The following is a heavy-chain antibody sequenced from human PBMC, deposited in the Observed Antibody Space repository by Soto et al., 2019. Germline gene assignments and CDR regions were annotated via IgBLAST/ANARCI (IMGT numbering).Heavy chain of an antibody. CDR2: ISESGGST. D-gene: IGHD6-13*01. V-gene: IGHV3-23*01. CDR3: AKRSPYSSGWYSPIFDH. CDR1: GFSFSDYA. Sequence: GGSLRLSCAASGFSFSDYAVSWVRQAPGKGLEWVSVISESGGSTHYADSVRGRFTVSRDNSKNSLSLRMNSLRDEDTAVYFCAKRSPYSSGWYSPIFDHWGQGALVTVSS. J-gene: IGHJ4*02.